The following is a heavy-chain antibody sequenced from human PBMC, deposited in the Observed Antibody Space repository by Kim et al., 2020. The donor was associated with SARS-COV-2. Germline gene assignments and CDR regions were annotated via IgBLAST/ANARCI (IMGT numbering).Heavy chain of an antibody. V-gene: IGHV3-20*01. CDR3: ASDAGSSWYPGYWFDP. CDR2: INWNGGST. J-gene: IGHJ5*02. Sequence: GGSLRLSCAASGFTFDDYGMSWVRQAPGKGLEWVSGINWNGGSTGYADSVKGRFTISRDNAKNSLYLQMNSLRAEDTALYHCASDAGSSWYPGYWFDPWGQGTLVTVSS. D-gene: IGHD6-13*01. CDR1: GFTFDDYG.